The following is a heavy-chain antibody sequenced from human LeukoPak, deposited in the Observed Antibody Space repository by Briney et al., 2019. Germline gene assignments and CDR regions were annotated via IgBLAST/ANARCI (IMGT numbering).Heavy chain of an antibody. CDR2: ISYDGSNK. Sequence: GGSLRLSCAASGFTFSMHWVRQAPGKGLEWVAVISYDGSNKYYADSVKGRFTISRDNSKNTLYLQMNSLRAEDTAVYYCAKDPRGSSSSVRYYYYMDVWGKGTTVTVSS. CDR1: GFTFS. D-gene: IGHD6-6*01. CDR3: AKDPRGSSSSVRYYYYMDV. V-gene: IGHV3-30-3*01. J-gene: IGHJ6*03.